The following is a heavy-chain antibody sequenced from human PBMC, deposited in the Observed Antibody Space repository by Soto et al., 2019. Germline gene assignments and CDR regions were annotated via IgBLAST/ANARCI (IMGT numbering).Heavy chain of an antibody. CDR3: ARKIYGDYGRYYFDY. Sequence: SGPTLVNPTQTLTLTCTFSGFSLSTSGMCVSWIRQPPGKALEWPALIDWDDDKYYSTSLKTRLTISKDTSKNQVVLTMTNMDPVDTATYYCARKIYGDYGRYYFDYWGQGTLVTVSS. J-gene: IGHJ4*02. V-gene: IGHV2-70*01. D-gene: IGHD4-17*01. CDR1: GFSLSTSGMC. CDR2: IDWDDDK.